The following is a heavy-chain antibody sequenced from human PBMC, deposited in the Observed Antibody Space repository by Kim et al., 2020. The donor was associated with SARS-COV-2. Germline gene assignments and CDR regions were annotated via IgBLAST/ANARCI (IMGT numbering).Heavy chain of an antibody. CDR3: ARGNTIFGVVMYDY. V-gene: IGHV4-34*01. Sequence: TPALKSRVTISVNTSKNQVALKLSSVTAADTAVYYCARGNTIFGVVMYDYWGQGTLVTVSS. D-gene: IGHD3-3*01. J-gene: IGHJ4*02.